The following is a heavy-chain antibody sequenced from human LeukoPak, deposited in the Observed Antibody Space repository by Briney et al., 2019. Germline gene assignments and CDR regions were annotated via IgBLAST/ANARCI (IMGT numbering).Heavy chain of an antibody. D-gene: IGHD3-10*02. Sequence: GGSLRLSCAASGFTFSSYSMNWVRQAPGKGLEWVSSISSSSGYIYYAGSVKGRFTISRDNAKNSLYLQMNSLRAEDTAVYYCAELGITMIGGVWGKGTTVTISS. CDR3: AELGITMIGGV. V-gene: IGHV3-21*01. CDR2: ISSSSGYI. CDR1: GFTFSSYS. J-gene: IGHJ6*04.